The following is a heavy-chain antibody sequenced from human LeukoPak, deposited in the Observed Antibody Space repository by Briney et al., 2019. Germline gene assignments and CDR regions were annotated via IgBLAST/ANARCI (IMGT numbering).Heavy chain of an antibody. Sequence: PGGSLRLSCAASGFTFSSYSMNWVRQAPGKGLEWVSSIGSSSTYIYYADSVKGRFTISRDNAKNSLYLQMNSLRAEDTAVYYCARDPPFIIGTTFFDYWGQGTLVTVSP. D-gene: IGHD1-20*01. CDR3: ARDPPFIIGTTFFDY. CDR1: GFTFSSYS. J-gene: IGHJ4*02. V-gene: IGHV3-21*01. CDR2: IGSSSTYI.